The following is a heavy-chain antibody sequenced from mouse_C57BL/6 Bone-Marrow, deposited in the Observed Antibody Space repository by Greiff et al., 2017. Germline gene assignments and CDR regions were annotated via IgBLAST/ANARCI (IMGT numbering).Heavy chain of an antibody. V-gene: IGHV1-72*01. D-gene: IGHD2-14*01. CDR2: FDPNSGGT. CDR3: ARRTVRRDYAMDY. J-gene: IGHJ4*01. Sequence: QVQLQQPGAELVKPGASVKLSCKASGYTFTSYRMHWVKQRPGRGLEWIGRFDPNSGGTKYNEKFKSKATLTVDKPSSTAYMQLSSLTSEDSAVYYCARRTVRRDYAMDYWGQGTSVTVSS. CDR1: GYTFTSYR.